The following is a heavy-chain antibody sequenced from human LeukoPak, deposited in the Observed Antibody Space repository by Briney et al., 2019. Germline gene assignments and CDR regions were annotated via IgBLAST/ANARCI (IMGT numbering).Heavy chain of an antibody. V-gene: IGHV3-7*01. CDR1: GFTVSSNY. CDR3: ARDRGYEGVVRGVIGYFDY. CDR2: IKQDGSEK. D-gene: IGHD3-10*01. Sequence: PGGSLRLSCAASGFTVSSNYMSWVRQAPGKGLEWVANIKQDGSEKYYVDSVKGRFTISRDNAKNSLYLQMNSLRAEDTAVYYCARDRGYEGVVRGVIGYFDYWGQGTLVTVSS. J-gene: IGHJ4*02.